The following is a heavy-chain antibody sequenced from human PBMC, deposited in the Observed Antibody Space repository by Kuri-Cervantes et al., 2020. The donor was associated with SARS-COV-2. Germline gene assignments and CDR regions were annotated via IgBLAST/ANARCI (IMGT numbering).Heavy chain of an antibody. Sequence: SETLSLTCTVSGGPISSYYWSWIRQPPGKGLEWIGYIYYSGSTNYNPSLKSRVTISVDTSKNQFTLKLSSVTAADTAVYYCARVRIFGVPGFAFDIWGQGTMVTVSS. CDR1: GGPISSYY. J-gene: IGHJ3*02. V-gene: IGHV4-59*01. D-gene: IGHD3-3*01. CDR2: IYYSGST. CDR3: ARVRIFGVPGFAFDI.